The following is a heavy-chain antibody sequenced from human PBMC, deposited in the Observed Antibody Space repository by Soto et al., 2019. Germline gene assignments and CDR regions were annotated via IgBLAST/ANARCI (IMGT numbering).Heavy chain of an antibody. CDR1: GGSISCSSYY. D-gene: IGHD3-10*01. Sequence: SETLSLTCTVSGGSISCSSYYWGWIRQPPGKGLEWIGSIYYSGSTYYNPSLKSRVTISVDTSKNQFSLKLSSVTAADTAVYYCVYYYGSGSYYNWGDYYYGMDVWGQGTTVTVSS. V-gene: IGHV4-39*01. CDR3: VYYYGSGSYYNWGDYYYGMDV. J-gene: IGHJ6*02. CDR2: IYYSGST.